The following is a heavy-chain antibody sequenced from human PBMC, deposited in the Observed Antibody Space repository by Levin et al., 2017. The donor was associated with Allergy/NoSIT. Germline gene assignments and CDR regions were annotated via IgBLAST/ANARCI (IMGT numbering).Heavy chain of an antibody. CDR2: IFSNDEK. J-gene: IGHJ5*02. Sequence: SGPTLVKPTETLTLTCTVSGFSLSNARMGVSWIRQPPGKALEWLAHIFSNDEKSYSTSLKSRLTISKDTSKSQVVLTMTNMDPVDTATYYCARILIQLRGPKWFDPWGQGTLVTVSS. CDR3: ARILIQLRGPKWFDP. V-gene: IGHV2-26*01. CDR1: GFSLSNARMG. D-gene: IGHD3-16*01.